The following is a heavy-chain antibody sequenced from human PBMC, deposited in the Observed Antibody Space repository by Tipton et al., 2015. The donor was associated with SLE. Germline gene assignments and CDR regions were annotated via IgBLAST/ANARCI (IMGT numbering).Heavy chain of an antibody. CDR3: ARDLAVFGVVPFNYIDI. Sequence: TLSLTCTVSGASINSGTYYWNWIRHPAGKGLEWIGRIYTSGATNYSPSFESRITISLDMSKNQFSLKLSSVTAADTAVYYCARDLAVFGVVPFNYIDIWGKGTTVTVSS. CDR1: GASINSGTYY. CDR2: IYTSGAT. V-gene: IGHV4-61*02. J-gene: IGHJ6*03. D-gene: IGHD3-3*01.